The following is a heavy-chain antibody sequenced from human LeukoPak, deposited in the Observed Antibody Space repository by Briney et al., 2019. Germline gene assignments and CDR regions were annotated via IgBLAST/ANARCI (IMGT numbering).Heavy chain of an antibody. CDR1: GYTFTGYF. J-gene: IGHJ4*02. D-gene: IGHD1-26*01. V-gene: IGHV1-2*02. CDR3: ARGEGRHSDFDY. Sequence: ASVKVSCKASGYTFTGYFMHCVRQAPGQGLEWMGWINPNSGGTNYAQKFQGRVTMTRDTSITTAYMELSRLRSDDTAVYYCARGEGRHSDFDYWGQGTLVTVSS. CDR2: INPNSGGT.